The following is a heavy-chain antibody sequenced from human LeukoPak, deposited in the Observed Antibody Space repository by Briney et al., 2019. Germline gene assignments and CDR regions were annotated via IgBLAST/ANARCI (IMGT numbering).Heavy chain of an antibody. V-gene: IGHV3-7*01. J-gene: IGHJ4*02. Sequence: GGSLRPSCAASGFTFSYHWMTWVRQAPGKGLEWVANMKGDGSDRYYLDSVKGRFTISRDNTKNSLYLQMNSLRVEDTAVYYCARDWSDLTTNPPDYWGQGTLVTVSS. CDR3: ARDWSDLTTNPPDY. D-gene: IGHD1-26*01. CDR1: GFTFSYHW. CDR2: MKGDGSDR.